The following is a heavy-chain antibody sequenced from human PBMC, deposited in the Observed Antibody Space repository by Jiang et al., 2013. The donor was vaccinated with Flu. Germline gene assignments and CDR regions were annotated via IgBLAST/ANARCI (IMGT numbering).Heavy chain of an antibody. D-gene: IGHD3-22*01. Sequence: SGGGLVKPGGPLDSSCVGSGFTFSNAWMNWVRQAPGKGLEWVGRIKSKADGGTTDFPASVKGRFAISRDDSKNTLYLLMNSLKTEDTAVYYCTTVPYDSSGYYLGLWYFDYWGQGALVTVSS. CDR1: GFTFSNAW. J-gene: IGHJ4*02. V-gene: IGHV3-15*07. CDR3: TTVPYDSSGYYLGLWYFDY. CDR2: IKSKADGGTT.